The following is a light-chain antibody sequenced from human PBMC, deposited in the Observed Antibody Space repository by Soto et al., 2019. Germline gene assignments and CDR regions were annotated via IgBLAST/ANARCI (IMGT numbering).Light chain of an antibody. CDR1: QSISSTY. J-gene: IGKJ1*01. Sequence: EIVLTQSPGTLSLSPGERATLSCRASQSISSTYLTWYHQKPGQAPRLLIYDASRRATGIPDRFSGSGSGTDFSLTISSLETEDFAVYYCQHYDSARWTFGLGTKVEIK. CDR3: QHYDSARWT. CDR2: DAS. V-gene: IGKV3-20*01.